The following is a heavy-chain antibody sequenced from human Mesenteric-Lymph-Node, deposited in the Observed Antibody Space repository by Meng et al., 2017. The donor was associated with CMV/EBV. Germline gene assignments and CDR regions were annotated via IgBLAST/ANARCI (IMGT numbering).Heavy chain of an antibody. J-gene: IGHJ3*02. CDR2: IYSGGST. CDR3: SRYYDSSGYSDAFDI. D-gene: IGHD3-22*01. CDR1: GFTFGDYA. Sequence: GGSLRLSCAASGFTFGDYAMGWVRQAPGKGLEWVSVIYSGGSTYYADSVKGRFTISRDNSKNTLYLQMNSLRAEDTAVYYCSRYYDSSGYSDAFDIWGQGTMVTVSS. V-gene: IGHV3-66*01.